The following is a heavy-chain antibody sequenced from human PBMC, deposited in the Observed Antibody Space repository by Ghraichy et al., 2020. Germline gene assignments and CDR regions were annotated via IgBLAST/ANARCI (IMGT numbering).Heavy chain of an antibody. CDR3: ARGPTYYDILTYYYYGMDV. CDR1: GGSFSGYY. D-gene: IGHD3-9*01. Sequence: SETLSLTCAVYGGSFSGYYWSWIRQPPGKGLEWIGEINHSGSTNYNPSLKSRVTISVDTSKNQFSLKLSSVTAADTAVYYCARGPTYYDILTYYYYGMDVWGQGTTVTVSS. CDR2: INHSGST. V-gene: IGHV4-34*01. J-gene: IGHJ6*02.